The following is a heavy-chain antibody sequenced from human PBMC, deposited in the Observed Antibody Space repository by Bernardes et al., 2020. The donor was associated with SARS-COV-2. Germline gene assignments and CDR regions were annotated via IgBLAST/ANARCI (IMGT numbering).Heavy chain of an antibody. D-gene: IGHD1-26*01. CDR2: ISYDGNNK. Sequence: GWSLRLSCATSGFTFSNYPMDWVRQAPGKGLEWVAVISYDGNNKNYADPVQGRFTISRDNFMKTLYLQMNDLRYEDTAVYYCVRDRALGATGNFDWWGQGTLVTVSS. V-gene: IGHV3-30-3*01. J-gene: IGHJ4*02. CDR3: VRDRALGATGNFDW. CDR1: GFTFSNYP.